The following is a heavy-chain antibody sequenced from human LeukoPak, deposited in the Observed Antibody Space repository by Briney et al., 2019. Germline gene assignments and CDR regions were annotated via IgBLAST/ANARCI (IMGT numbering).Heavy chain of an antibody. D-gene: IGHD5-18*01. V-gene: IGHV1-69*15. J-gene: IGHJ6*03. CDR2: IIPIFGTA. CDR1: GGTFSSYA. CDR3: GRDKVSDAAMVQYYYYYMDV. Sequence: SSVKVSCKASGGTFSSYAISWVRQAPGQGLEWMGRIIPIFGTANYAQKFQGRVTITADESTSTAYMELSSLRSEDTAVYYCGRDKVSDAAMVQYYYYYMDVWGKGTTVTVSS.